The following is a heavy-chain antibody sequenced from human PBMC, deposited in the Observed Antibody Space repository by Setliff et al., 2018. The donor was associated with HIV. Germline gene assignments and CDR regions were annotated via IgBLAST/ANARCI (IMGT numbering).Heavy chain of an antibody. CDR3: ARNDAFDI. V-gene: IGHV4-61*09. Sequence: NPSETLSLTCTVSGDSISRDFYYWNWIRQPAGKGLEWIGHIYTNGRTHYNPSLKSRVTISMDTSKNQFSLKLSSVTAADTAVYYCARNDAFDIWGQGTLVTVS. CDR1: GDSISRDFYY. CDR2: IYTNGRT. J-gene: IGHJ3*02.